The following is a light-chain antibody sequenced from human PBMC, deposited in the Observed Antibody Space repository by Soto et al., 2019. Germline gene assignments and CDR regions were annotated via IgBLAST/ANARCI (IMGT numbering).Light chain of an antibody. CDR3: QHCDTYRA. J-gene: IGKJ1*01. V-gene: IGKV1-5*01. CDR1: RNIERW. CDR2: DAS. Sequence: DIQMTQCPSTLSASLGDRVTITCRAIRNIERWLAWYQQKPGRDPNLLISDASTIETGVPSSFSGGGSGTEFTLTISNLQADGFATYYCQHCDTYRAFGPGTRVEVE.